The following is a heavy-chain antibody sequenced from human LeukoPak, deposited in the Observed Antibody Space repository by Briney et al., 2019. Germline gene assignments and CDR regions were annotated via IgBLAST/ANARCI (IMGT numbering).Heavy chain of an antibody. D-gene: IGHD4-17*01. CDR1: GYTFISYS. J-gene: IGHJ4*02. CDR3: ARGGDYAADY. CDR2: ISPYSGNT. V-gene: IGHV1-18*01. Sequence: GASVKVSCKASGYTFISYSLTWVRQAPGQGLEWMGWISPYSGNTNYAENFQDRVTLTTDTSTGTAYMELRSLRSDDTAMYYCARGGDYAADYWGQGTLVTVSS.